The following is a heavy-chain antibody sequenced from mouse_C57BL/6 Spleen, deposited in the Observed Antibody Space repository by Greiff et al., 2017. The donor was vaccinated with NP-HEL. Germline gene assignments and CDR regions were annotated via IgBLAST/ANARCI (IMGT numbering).Heavy chain of an antibody. D-gene: IGHD1-1*02. V-gene: IGHV3-6*01. CDR1: GYSITSGYY. Sequence: EVKLVESGPGLVKPSQSLSLTCSVTGYSITSGYYWNWIRQFPGNKLEWMGYISYDGSNNYNPSLKNRISITRDTSKNQFFLKLNSVTTEDTATYYCARGNYGPFDYWGQGTTLTVSS. J-gene: IGHJ2*01. CDR3: ARGNYGPFDY. CDR2: ISYDGSN.